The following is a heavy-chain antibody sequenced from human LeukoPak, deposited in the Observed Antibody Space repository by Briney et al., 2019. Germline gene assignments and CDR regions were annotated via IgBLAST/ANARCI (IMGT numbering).Heavy chain of an antibody. D-gene: IGHD6-13*01. V-gene: IGHV4-4*07. J-gene: IGHJ6*03. CDR3: AREDIAAAGTGAYYYYYMDV. Sequence: PSETLSLTCTVSGGSISRYYWSWIRQPAGKGLEWIGRIYTSGSTNYNPSLKSRGTMSVDTSKNQFSLKLSSVTAADTAVYYCAREDIAAAGTGAYYYYYMDVWGKGTTVTVSS. CDR1: GGSISRYY. CDR2: IYTSGST.